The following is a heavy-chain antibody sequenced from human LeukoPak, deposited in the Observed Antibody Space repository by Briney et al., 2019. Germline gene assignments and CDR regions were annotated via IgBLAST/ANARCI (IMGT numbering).Heavy chain of an antibody. CDR2: IYHSGST. CDR1: GGSISSSNW. V-gene: IGHV4-4*02. CDR3: ARTYDSSRPAYYFDY. Sequence: PSETLSLTCAVSGGSISSSNWWSWVRQPPGKGLEWIGEIYHSGSTNYNPSLKSRVTISVDTSKNQFSLKLSSVTAADTAVYYCARTYDSSRPAYYFDYWGQGTLVTVSS. D-gene: IGHD3-22*01. J-gene: IGHJ4*02.